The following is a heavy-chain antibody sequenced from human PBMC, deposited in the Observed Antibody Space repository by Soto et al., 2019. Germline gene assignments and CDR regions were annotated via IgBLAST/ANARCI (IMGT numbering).Heavy chain of an antibody. V-gene: IGHV3-64*01. J-gene: IGHJ4*02. CDR1: GFTFSSYA. CDR2: ISSNGGST. CDR3: ARDYYGSGLDY. Sequence: EVQLVESGGGLVQPGGSLRLSCAASGFTFSSYAMHWVRQAPGKGLEYVSAISSNGGSTYYANSVKGRFTISRDNSKNTLYLQMGSLRAEDMAVYYCARDYYGSGLDYWGQGTLVTVSS. D-gene: IGHD3-10*01.